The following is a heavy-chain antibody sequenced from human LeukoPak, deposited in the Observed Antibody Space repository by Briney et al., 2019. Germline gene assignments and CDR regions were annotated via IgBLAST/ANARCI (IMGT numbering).Heavy chain of an antibody. CDR1: GYTFTSYD. D-gene: IGHD3-22*01. Sequence: ASVTVSFKASGYTFTSYDINWVRQAPGQGLEWMGWMNPNSGNTGYAQKFQGRVTMTRNTSISTAYMELSSLRSEDTAVYYCYDSSGYGAFDIWGQGTMVTVSS. J-gene: IGHJ3*02. CDR3: YDSSGYGAFDI. V-gene: IGHV1-8*01. CDR2: MNPNSGNT.